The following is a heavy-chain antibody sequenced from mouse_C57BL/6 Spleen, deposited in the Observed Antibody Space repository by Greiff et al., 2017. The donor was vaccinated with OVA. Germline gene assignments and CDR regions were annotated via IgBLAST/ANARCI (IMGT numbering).Heavy chain of an antibody. CDR3: ARPYGSSYAFDY. CDR2: INPNNGGT. Sequence: VQLQQSGPELVKPGASVKISCKASGYTFTDYYMNWVKQSHGKSLEWIGDINPNNGGTSYNQKFKGKATLTVDKSSSTAYMELRSLTSEDSAVYDCARPYGSSYAFDYWGQGTTLTVSS. V-gene: IGHV1-26*01. CDR1: GYTFTDYY. D-gene: IGHD1-1*01. J-gene: IGHJ2*01.